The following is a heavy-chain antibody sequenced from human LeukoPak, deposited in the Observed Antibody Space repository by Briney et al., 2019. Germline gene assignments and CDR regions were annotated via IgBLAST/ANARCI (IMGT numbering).Heavy chain of an antibody. J-gene: IGHJ6*03. CDR3: ARGLDFPYYDFPEYYYYYYYMDV. Sequence: GASVKVSCKAAGYTFTSYGISWVRQAPGQGLEWMGWISAYNGNTNYAQKLQGRVTMTTDTSTSTAYMELRSLRSDDTAVYYCARGLDFPYYDFPEYYYYYYYMDVWGKGTTVTVSS. CDR2: ISAYNGNT. D-gene: IGHD3-3*01. CDR1: GYTFTSYG. V-gene: IGHV1-18*01.